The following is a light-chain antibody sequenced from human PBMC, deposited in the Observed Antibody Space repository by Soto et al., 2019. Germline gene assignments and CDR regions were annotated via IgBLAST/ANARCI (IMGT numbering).Light chain of an antibody. CDR1: SSDVGDYNY. V-gene: IGLV2-11*01. CDR2: DVS. CDR3: CAFAGSYTFWV. Sequence: QSALTQPRSVSGSPGQSVTISCTGTSSDVGDYNYVSWYQQYPGKAPKLVIYDVSKRPSGVPDRFSGSKSGNTASLTISGLQASAEADYYRCAFAGSYTFWVFGGGTKLTVL. J-gene: IGLJ3*02.